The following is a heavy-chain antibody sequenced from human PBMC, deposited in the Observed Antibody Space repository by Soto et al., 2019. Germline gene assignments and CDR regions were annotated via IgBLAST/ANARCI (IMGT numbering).Heavy chain of an antibody. CDR3: XXXXXXXXXXED. CDR2: IYYSGST. V-gene: IGHV4-31*03. J-gene: IGHJ4*02. CDR1: GGSISSGGYY. Sequence: QVQLQESGPGLVKPSQTLSLTCTVSGGSISSGGYYWSWIRQHPGKGLEWIGYIYYSGSTYYNPSLKSRVTISVDTSKNQFSLKLSSVTAADTXXXXXXXXXXXXXXXEDWGQGTLVTVSS.